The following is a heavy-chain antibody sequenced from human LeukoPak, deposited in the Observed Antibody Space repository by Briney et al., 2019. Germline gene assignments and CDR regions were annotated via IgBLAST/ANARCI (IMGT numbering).Heavy chain of an antibody. J-gene: IGHJ4*02. D-gene: IGHD2-2*01. CDR3: ARDAGEYCSSTSCYYDY. Sequence: SVKVSCKASGGTFSSYAISWVRQSPGQGLEWMGGIIPIFGTANYAQKFQGRVTITTDESTSTAYMELSSLRSEDTAVYYCARDAGEYCSSTSCYYDYWGQGTLVTVSS. CDR1: GGTFSSYA. CDR2: IIPIFGTA. V-gene: IGHV1-69*05.